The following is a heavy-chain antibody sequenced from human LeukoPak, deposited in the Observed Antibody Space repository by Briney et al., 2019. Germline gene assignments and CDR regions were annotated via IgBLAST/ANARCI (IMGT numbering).Heavy chain of an antibody. V-gene: IGHV3-23*01. CDR3: AKQVVVTSRFDY. CDR2: ISGSGGST. D-gene: IGHD3-22*01. Sequence: GGSLRLSCAASGFTFSSYAMSWVRQAPGKGLEWVSAISGSGGSTYYADSVKGRFTISRDNSKNALYLQMNSLRAEDTAVYYCAKQVVVTSRFDYWGQGTLVTVSS. CDR1: GFTFSSYA. J-gene: IGHJ4*02.